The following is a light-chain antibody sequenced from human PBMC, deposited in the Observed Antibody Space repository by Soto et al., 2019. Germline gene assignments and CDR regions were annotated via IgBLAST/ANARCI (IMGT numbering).Light chain of an antibody. V-gene: IGKV3-20*01. J-gene: IGKJ1*01. Sequence: EILLTQSPSTLSLSPGEGVTLSCRASQSVTVNSLAWDEQKPGQAPRLLIYGAPNRASGIPDRFSGSGSGTDFTLSISRLEPADFAVYYCQQYGSSGTFGHGTKVDLK. CDR1: QSVTVNS. CDR3: QQYGSSGT. CDR2: GAP.